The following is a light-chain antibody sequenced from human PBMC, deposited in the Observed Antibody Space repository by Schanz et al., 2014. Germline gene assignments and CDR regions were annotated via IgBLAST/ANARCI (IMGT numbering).Light chain of an antibody. V-gene: IGKV3D-20*02. Sequence: ETVLTQSPGTLSLSPGERATLSCRASQSVSSSYLAWYQQKPGQPPRLLIYGASTRATGIPARFSGSGSGTEFTLTISSLEPEDFAVYYCQQRSKWPLTFGGGTKVEIK. J-gene: IGKJ4*01. CDR2: GAS. CDR1: QSVSSSY. CDR3: QQRSKWPLT.